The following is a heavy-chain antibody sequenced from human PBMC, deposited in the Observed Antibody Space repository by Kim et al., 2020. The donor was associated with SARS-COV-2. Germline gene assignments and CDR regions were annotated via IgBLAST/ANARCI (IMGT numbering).Heavy chain of an antibody. D-gene: IGHD3-10*01. CDR2: IIPIFGTA. V-gene: IGHV1-69*13. CDR3: ASYGGGVRGVTQYYYYGMDV. J-gene: IGHJ6*02. Sequence: SVKVSCKASGGTLSSYAISWVRQAPGQGLEWMGGIIPIFGTANYAQKFQGRVTITADESTSTAYMELSSLRSEDTAVYYCASYGGGVRGVTQYYYYGMDVWGQGTTVTVSS. CDR1: GGTLSSYA.